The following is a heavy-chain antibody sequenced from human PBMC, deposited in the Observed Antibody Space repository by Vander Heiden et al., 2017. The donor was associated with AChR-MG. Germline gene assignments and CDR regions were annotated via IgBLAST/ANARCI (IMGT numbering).Heavy chain of an antibody. CDR2: ISSSSSTI. D-gene: IGHD3-22*01. V-gene: IGHV3-48*01. CDR3: PRDIFRYYYDSSGYSDYYYGMHV. Sequence: EVQLVESGGGLVQPGGSLRLSCAASGFTFSSYSMNWVRQAPGKELEWVSYISSSSSTIYYADSVKGRFTSSRDNAKNSLYLQMNSRRAEDTAVYQRPRDIFRYYYDSSGYSDYYYGMHVRGQGSTVADSS. CDR1: GFTFSSYS. J-gene: IGHJ6*01.